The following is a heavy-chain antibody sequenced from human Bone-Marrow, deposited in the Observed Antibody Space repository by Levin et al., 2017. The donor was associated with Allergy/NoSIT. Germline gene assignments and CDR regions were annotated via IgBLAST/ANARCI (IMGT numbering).Heavy chain of an antibody. Sequence: PGGSLRLSCTASGFEFRAFVMNWVRQAPGKGLEWVSAISADGSDTYYRDSVKGRFIISRDNSKNTVFLRMTRLRPEDTALYYCAKDAHVRDHPHAYDFWGLGTAVSVSS. CDR3: AKDAHVRDHPHAYDF. J-gene: IGHJ3*01. V-gene: IGHV3-23*01. CDR1: GFEFRAFV. CDR2: ISADGSDT.